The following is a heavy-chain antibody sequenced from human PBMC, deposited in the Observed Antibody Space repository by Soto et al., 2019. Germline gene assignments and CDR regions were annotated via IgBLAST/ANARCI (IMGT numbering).Heavy chain of an antibody. D-gene: IGHD3-22*01. CDR1: GGSISSSNW. Sequence: QVQLQESGPGLVKPSGTLSLTCAVSGGSISSSNWWSWVRQPPGKGLEWIGEIYYSGSTNYNPSLKSRVTFSVDKSKNPFSLKLSDVTAADTAVYYCAGVSSYDSSGYPPPFDYWGQGTLVTVSS. CDR3: AGVSSYDSSGYPPPFDY. CDR2: IYYSGST. J-gene: IGHJ4*02. V-gene: IGHV4-4*02.